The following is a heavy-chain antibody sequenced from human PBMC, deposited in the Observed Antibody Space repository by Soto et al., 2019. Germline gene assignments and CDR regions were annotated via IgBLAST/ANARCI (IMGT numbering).Heavy chain of an antibody. CDR2: ISSSSSYI. CDR3: ARGISGGSWGWFDP. V-gene: IGHV3-21*01. CDR1: GFTFSSYS. D-gene: IGHD2-15*01. Sequence: EVQLVESGGGLVKPGGSLRLSCAASGFTFSSYSMNWVRQAPGKGLEWVSSISSSSSYIYYADSVKGRFTISRDNAKNSLYLQMSSLRGEDTAVYYCARGISGGSWGWFDPWGQGTLVTVSS. J-gene: IGHJ5*02.